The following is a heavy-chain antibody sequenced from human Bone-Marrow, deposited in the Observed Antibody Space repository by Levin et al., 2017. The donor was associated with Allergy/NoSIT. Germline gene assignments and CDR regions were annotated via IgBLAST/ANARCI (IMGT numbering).Heavy chain of an antibody. CDR1: GGSISSSSYY. V-gene: IGHV4-39*01. CDR3: ARLAPEGLRYCSGGSCLTQDYYYYYGMDV. D-gene: IGHD2-15*01. CDR2: IYYSGST. Sequence: PSETLSLTCTVSGGSISSSSYYWGWIRQPPGKGLEWIGSIYYSGSTYYNPSLKSRVTISVDTSKNQFSLKLSSVTAADTAVYYCARLAPEGLRYCSGGSCLTQDYYYYYGMDVWGQGTTVTVSS. J-gene: IGHJ6*02.